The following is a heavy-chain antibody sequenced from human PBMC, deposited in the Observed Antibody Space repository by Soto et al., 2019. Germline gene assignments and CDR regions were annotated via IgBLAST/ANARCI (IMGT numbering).Heavy chain of an antibody. CDR1: GLTFSDYY. Sequence: QVQLVESGGGLVKPGGSLRLSCAASGLTFSDYYMSWIRQAPGKGLEWVSYITSSGSYTKYAGSVQGRFTISRDNTQNSPFLPMNSLRAEDTAVYYCARELDGIDVWGQGTTVTVSS. J-gene: IGHJ6*02. CDR3: ARELDGIDV. V-gene: IGHV3-11*05. CDR2: ITSSGSYT.